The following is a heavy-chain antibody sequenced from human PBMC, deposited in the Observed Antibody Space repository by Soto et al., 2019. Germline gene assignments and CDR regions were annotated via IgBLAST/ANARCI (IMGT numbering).Heavy chain of an antibody. V-gene: IGHV3-48*02. Sequence: EVQLVESGGGLVQPGGSLRLSCAASGFTFSSYSRNWVRQAPGKGLEWVSYISPSSSTIYYADSVKGRFTISRDNAKNSLYLQMNSLRDEDTAVYYCATESVDTAMDHRIGMDVWGQGTTVTVSS. CDR1: GFTFSSYS. D-gene: IGHD5-18*01. J-gene: IGHJ6*02. CDR3: ATESVDTAMDHRIGMDV. CDR2: ISPSSSTI.